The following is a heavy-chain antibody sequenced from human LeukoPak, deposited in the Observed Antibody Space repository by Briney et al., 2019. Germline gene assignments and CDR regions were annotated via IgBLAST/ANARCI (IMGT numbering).Heavy chain of an antibody. CDR2: IYNSGTT. Sequence: SETLSLTCTVSGGSISTYYWSWIRQPPGKGLEWIGYIYNSGTTNYNPSLKSRVTISVDTSKNQFSLKLSSVTAADTAVYYCARGPTTSNWFDPWGQGTLVTVSS. CDR1: GGSISTYY. CDR3: ARGPTTSNWFDP. J-gene: IGHJ5*02. V-gene: IGHV4-59*01. D-gene: IGHD4-17*01.